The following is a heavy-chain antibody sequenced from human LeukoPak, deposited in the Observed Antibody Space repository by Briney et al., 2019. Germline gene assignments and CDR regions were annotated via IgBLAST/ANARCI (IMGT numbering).Heavy chain of an antibody. D-gene: IGHD4-17*01. Sequence: SQTLSFTCTVSDGSISSGGYYWSWIRQHPGKGLEWMGYIYYSGSTYYNPSLKSRVTISVDTSKNQFSLKLSSVTAADTAVYYCASRYGDFDAFDSWGQGTMVTVSS. CDR1: DGSISSGGYY. CDR3: ASRYGDFDAFDS. V-gene: IGHV4-31*03. J-gene: IGHJ3*02. CDR2: IYYSGST.